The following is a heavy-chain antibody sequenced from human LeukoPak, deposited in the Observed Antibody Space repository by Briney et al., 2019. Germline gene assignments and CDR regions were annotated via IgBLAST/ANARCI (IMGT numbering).Heavy chain of an antibody. CDR3: ARAGHYRFDY. D-gene: IGHD3-16*02. CDR2: LNSDGSTT. V-gene: IGHV3-74*01. Sequence: GGSLRLSCAASGFSVSSSWMHWVRQAPGKGLVWVSRLNSDGSTTDYADSVKGRFSISRDNAKNTLYLQMNSLRAENTAVYYCARAGHYRFDYWGQGTLVTVSS. J-gene: IGHJ4*02. CDR1: GFSVSSSW.